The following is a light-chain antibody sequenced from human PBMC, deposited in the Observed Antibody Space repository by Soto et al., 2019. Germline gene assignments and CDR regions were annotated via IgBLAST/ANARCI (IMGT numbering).Light chain of an antibody. Sequence: NFMLTQPHSVSESPGKTVTISCTRSSGSIASNSVQWYHQRPGSAPTTVIYEDNQRPSGVPDRFSGSIDSSSNSASLTISGLKTEDEADYYCQSYDSSNVVFGGGTQLTVL. CDR3: QSYDSSNVV. CDR1: SGSIASNS. CDR2: EDN. V-gene: IGLV6-57*03. J-gene: IGLJ2*01.